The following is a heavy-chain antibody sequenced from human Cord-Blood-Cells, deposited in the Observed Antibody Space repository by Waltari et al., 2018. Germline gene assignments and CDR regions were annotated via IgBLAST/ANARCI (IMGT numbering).Heavy chain of an antibody. CDR2: IYYSGST. V-gene: IGHV4-31*03. J-gene: IGHJ4*02. CDR3: ARVGGGYCSGGSCYYFDY. D-gene: IGHD2-15*01. CDR1: GGSISSGGYY. Sequence: QVQLQESGPGLVKPSQTLSLTCTVSGGSISSGGYYWSWIRQHPGKGLEWIWYIYYSGSTYYNPSLKSRVTISVDTSKNQFSLKLSSVTAADTAVYYCARVGGGYCSGGSCYYFDYWGQGTLVTVSS.